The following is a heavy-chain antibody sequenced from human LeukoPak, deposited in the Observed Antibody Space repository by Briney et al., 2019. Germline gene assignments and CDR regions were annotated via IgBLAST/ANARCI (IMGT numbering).Heavy chain of an antibody. Sequence: PSETLSLTCTVSSASITSSPYFWGWIRQSPGTGLEWIAVIYHSGSTYYNPSLKSRVTISVDTSKNQFSLKLSSVTAADTAVYYCARDRGFMSFDMWGQGTVLTVSS. D-gene: IGHD3-10*01. CDR1: SASITSSPYF. V-gene: IGHV4-39*07. CDR3: ARDRGFMSFDM. CDR2: IYHSGST. J-gene: IGHJ3*02.